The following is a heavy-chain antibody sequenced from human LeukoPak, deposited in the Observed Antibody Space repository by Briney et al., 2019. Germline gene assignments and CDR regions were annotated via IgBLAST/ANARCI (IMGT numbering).Heavy chain of an antibody. D-gene: IGHD2-21*01. CDR1: GFTFDDYA. CDR2: ISWNSGSI. V-gene: IGHV3-9*01. Sequence: GGSLRLSCAASGFTFDDYAMHWVRQAPGKGLVGVSGISWNSGSIGYADSVKGRFTISRDNAKNSLYLQMNSLRAEDTALYYCAKGRIRNYYGMDVWGQGTTVTVSS. CDR3: AKGRIRNYYGMDV. J-gene: IGHJ6*02.